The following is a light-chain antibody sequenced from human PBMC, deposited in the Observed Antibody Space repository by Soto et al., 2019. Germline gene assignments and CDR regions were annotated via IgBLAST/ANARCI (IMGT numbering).Light chain of an antibody. J-gene: IGKJ4*01. CDR2: WAS. CDR3: QQYYSVPLT. Sequence: DIVMTQSPDSLAVSLGERATINCKSSQSVLYSTNNKNYLAWYQHKPGQPPKLLVHWASTRQSGVPDRFSGSGSETDFTLTISSLQPEDVADYYCQQYYSVPLTFGGGTKVEIK. V-gene: IGKV4-1*01. CDR1: QSVLYSTNNKNY.